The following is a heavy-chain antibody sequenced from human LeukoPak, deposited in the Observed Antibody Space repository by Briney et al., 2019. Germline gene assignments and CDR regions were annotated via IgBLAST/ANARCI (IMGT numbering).Heavy chain of an antibody. J-gene: IGHJ4*02. V-gene: IGHV4-4*07. Sequence: PSETLSLTCTVSGGPISSYYWSWIRQPAGKGLEWIGRIYTSGSTNYNPSLKSRVTISVDKSKNQFSLKLSSVTAADTAVYYCAREPPRVGATSYFDYWGQGTLVTVSS. CDR1: GGPISSYY. CDR2: IYTSGST. D-gene: IGHD1-26*01. CDR3: AREPPRVGATSYFDY.